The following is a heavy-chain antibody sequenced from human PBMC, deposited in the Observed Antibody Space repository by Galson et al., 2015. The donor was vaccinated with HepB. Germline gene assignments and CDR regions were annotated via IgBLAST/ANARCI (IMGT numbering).Heavy chain of an antibody. D-gene: IGHD3-10*01. CDR3: ARHARGEYYGSGSVAGYGMDV. Sequence: QSGAEVKKPGESLKISCKGSGYSFTSYWIGWVRQMPGKGLEWMGIIYPGDSDTRYSPSFQGQVTISADKSISTAYLQWSSLKASDTAMYYCARHARGEYYGSGSVAGYGMDVWGQGTTVTVSS. V-gene: IGHV5-51*01. CDR1: GYSFTSYW. CDR2: IYPGDSDT. J-gene: IGHJ6*02.